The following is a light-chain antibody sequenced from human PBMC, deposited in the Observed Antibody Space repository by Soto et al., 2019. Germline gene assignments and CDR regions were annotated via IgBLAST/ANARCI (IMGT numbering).Light chain of an antibody. CDR1: TSNIGAGYD. V-gene: IGLV1-40*01. Sequence: QAVVTQPPSVSGAPGQRVTISCTGSTSNIGAGYDVNWYQQLPGTAPKLLIYGNSNRPSGVPDRFSGSKSGTSASLAITGLQAEDEADYYCQSYDSSPHVVFGGGTKLTVL. J-gene: IGLJ2*01. CDR3: QSYDSSPHVV. CDR2: GNS.